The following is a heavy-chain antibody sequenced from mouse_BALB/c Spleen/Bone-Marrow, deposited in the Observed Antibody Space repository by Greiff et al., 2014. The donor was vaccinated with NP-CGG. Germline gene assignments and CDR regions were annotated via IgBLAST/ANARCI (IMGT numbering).Heavy chain of an antibody. CDR1: GHTFTNYW. V-gene: IGHV1S22*01. CDR2: IYPGSGST. Sequence: LQQPGSELVRPGGSVKLTCKASGHTFTNYWVHWVKQRPGQGLEWIGNIYPGSGSTNYDEKFKRKATLTVDTSSTTAYMQLSSLTTEDSAVYYCTRDKATPYYPMDYWGQGTSVTVSS. CDR3: TRDKATPYYPMDY. D-gene: IGHD6-1*01. J-gene: IGHJ4*01.